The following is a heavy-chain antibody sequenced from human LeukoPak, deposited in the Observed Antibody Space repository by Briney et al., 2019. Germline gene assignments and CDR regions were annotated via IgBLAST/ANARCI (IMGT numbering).Heavy chain of an antibody. J-gene: IGHJ5*02. CDR1: GYTFTDYY. CDR3: AVNQVDGTGIFDP. V-gene: IGHV1-2*02. D-gene: IGHD1-14*01. Sequence: ASVKVSCKASGYTFTDYYIHWVRQAPGQGLEWMGWINPDIGATNYAQKFQGRVTMTRDTSIVTAYMELGRLGSDDTAVYYRAVNQVDGTGIFDPWGQGTLVTVSS. CDR2: INPDIGAT.